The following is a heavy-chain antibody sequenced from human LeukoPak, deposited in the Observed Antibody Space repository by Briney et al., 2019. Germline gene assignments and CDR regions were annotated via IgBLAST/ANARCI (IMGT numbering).Heavy chain of an antibody. V-gene: IGHV4-39*01. CDR1: GCSISSSSYY. D-gene: IGHD3-22*01. CDR3: ARLVTMLVVV. CDR2: NYYSVST. Sequence: SETLSLTCTVSGCSISSSSYYWGWIRQPPGKGLERIGSNYYSVSTYYNPSLKSRVNILVNTSKKQSFSALSSLTAADTAVYYCARLVTMLVVVWGQGTLVTVSS. J-gene: IGHJ4*02.